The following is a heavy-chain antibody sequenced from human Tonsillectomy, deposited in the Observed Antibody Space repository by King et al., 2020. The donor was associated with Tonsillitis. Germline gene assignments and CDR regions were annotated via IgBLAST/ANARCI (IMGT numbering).Heavy chain of an antibody. CDR3: AREPDIVMVEASPDFDY. CDR1: GFTFNDYY. V-gene: IGHV3-11*01. D-gene: IGHD2-15*01. J-gene: IGHJ4*02. Sequence: VQLVESGGGLVKPGGSLRLSCVASGFTFNDYYMSWIRQAPGKGLEWVAYISSSGSTIYYAESMKGRFTIARDNAKNSLYLQMNSLRTEDTALYYCAREPDIVMVEASPDFDYWGQGTLVPASS. CDR2: ISSSGSTI.